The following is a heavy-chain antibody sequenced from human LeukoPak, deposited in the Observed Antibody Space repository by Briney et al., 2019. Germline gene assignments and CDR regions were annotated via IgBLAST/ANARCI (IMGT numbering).Heavy chain of an antibody. V-gene: IGHV3-7*01. CDR2: IKQDGSEK. Sequence: GGSLRLSCAASGFTFSNYWMNWLRQAPGKGLGWVANIKQDGSEKYYVASVKGRFTISRDNAKNSLYLQMNSLRAEDAGVYYCAKEGAYPIITYDSWGQGTLVTVSS. J-gene: IGHJ5*01. D-gene: IGHD1-14*01. CDR3: AKEGAYPIITYDS. CDR1: GFTFSNYW.